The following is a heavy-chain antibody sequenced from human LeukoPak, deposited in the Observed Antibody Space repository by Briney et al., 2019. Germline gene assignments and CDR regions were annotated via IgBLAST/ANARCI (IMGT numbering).Heavy chain of an antibody. Sequence: PGGSLRLSCAASGFTFSSYEMNWVRQAPGKWLEWVSYISSSGSTIYYADSVKGRFTISRDNAKNSLYLQMNSLRAEDTAVYYCARDASGWSYNWFDPWGQGTLVTVSS. CDR2: ISSSGSTI. CDR1: GFTFSSYE. J-gene: IGHJ5*02. V-gene: IGHV3-48*03. CDR3: ARDASGWSYNWFDP. D-gene: IGHD6-19*01.